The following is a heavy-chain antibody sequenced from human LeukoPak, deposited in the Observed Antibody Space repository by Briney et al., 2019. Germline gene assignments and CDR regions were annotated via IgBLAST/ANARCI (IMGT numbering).Heavy chain of an antibody. V-gene: IGHV3-23*05. J-gene: IGHJ4*02. Sequence: PGGSLRLSCAASGFTFSTYAMSWVRQGPGKGLEWVSGITSSGGGTYYADSVKGRFTISRDNSKNTLFLQMNSLRAEDTATYYCARHYGSGTYYNYFTYWGQGTLVSVSS. CDR3: ARHYGSGTYYNYFTY. D-gene: IGHD3-10*01. CDR2: ITSSGGGT. CDR1: GFTFSTYA.